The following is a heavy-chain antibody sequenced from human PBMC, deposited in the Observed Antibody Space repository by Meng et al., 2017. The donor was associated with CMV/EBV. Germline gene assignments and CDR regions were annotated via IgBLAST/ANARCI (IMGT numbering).Heavy chain of an antibody. Sequence: FSSYAMSGVRQAPGKGLEWGSAISGSGGSTYYADSVKGRFTISRDNSKNTLYLQMNSLRAEDTAVYYCAKGTPDIVVVVAANGPFVYWGQGTLVTVSS. V-gene: IGHV3-23*01. J-gene: IGHJ4*02. CDR2: ISGSGGST. CDR3: AKGTPDIVVVVAANGPFVY. CDR1: FSSYA. D-gene: IGHD2-15*01.